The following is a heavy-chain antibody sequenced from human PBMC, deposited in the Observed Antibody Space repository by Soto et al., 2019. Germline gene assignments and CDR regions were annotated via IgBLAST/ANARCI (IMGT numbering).Heavy chain of an antibody. CDR3: ARVVVAATYAFDI. V-gene: IGHV4-34*01. D-gene: IGHD2-15*01. CDR1: GGSFSGYY. Sequence: SETLSLTCAVYGGSFSGYYWSWIRQPPGKGLEWIGEINHSGSTNYNPSLKSRVTISVDTSKNQFSLKLSSVTAADTAVYYCARVVVAATYAFDIWGQGTMVTVSS. J-gene: IGHJ3*02. CDR2: INHSGST.